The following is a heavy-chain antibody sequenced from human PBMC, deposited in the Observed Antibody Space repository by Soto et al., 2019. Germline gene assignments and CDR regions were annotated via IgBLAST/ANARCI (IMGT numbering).Heavy chain of an antibody. Sequence: GGSLRLSCAASGFTFSSYGMHWVRQAPGKGLEWVAVISYDGSNKYYADSVKGRLTISRDNSKNTLYLQMNSLRAEDTAVYYCAKDYDRDGWSHPYYYYYGMDVWGQGTTVTVSS. V-gene: IGHV3-30*18. CDR3: AKDYDRDGWSHPYYYYYGMDV. CDR2: ISYDGSNK. CDR1: GFTFSSYG. J-gene: IGHJ6*02. D-gene: IGHD3-10*02.